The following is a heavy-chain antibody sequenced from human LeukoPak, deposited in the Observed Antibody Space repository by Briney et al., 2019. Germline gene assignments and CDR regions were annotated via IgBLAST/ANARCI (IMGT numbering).Heavy chain of an antibody. CDR3: AREGVSEGSGSYYPLNFDY. D-gene: IGHD3-10*01. CDR2: INPSGGST. CDR1: GYTFTSYY. Sequence: ASVKVSFKASGYTFTSYYMHWVRQAPGQGLEWMGIINPSGGSTSYAQKFQGRVTMTRDTSTSTVYMELSSLRSEDTAVYYCAREGVSEGSGSYYPLNFDYWGQGTLVTVSS. V-gene: IGHV1-46*01. J-gene: IGHJ4*02.